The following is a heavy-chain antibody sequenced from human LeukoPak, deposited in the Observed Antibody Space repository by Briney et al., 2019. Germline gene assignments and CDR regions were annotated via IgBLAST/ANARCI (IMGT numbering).Heavy chain of an antibody. Sequence: GGSLRLSCAASGFTFSSYWMSWVRQAPGKGLEWVVNIKQDGSEKYYVDSVKGRFTISRDNAKNSLYLQMNSLRAEDTAVYYCARAHMVRGAAYYFDYWGQGTLVTVSS. V-gene: IGHV3-7*01. CDR2: IKQDGSEK. J-gene: IGHJ4*02. D-gene: IGHD3-10*01. CDR1: GFTFSSYW. CDR3: ARAHMVRGAAYYFDY.